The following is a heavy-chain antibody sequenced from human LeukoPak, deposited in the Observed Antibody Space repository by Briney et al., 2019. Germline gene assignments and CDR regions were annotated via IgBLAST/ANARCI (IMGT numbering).Heavy chain of an antibody. D-gene: IGHD3-10*01. CDR1: GGSFSGYY. CDR2: INHSGST. J-gene: IGHJ6*03. Sequence: SSETLSLTCAVYGGSFSGYYWSWIRQPPGKGLEWIGEINHSGSTNYNPSLKSRVTISVDTSKNQFSLKLSSVTAADTAVYYCARLPITMVRGVPLNYYYYYMDVWGKGTTVTISS. V-gene: IGHV4-34*01. CDR3: ARLPITMVRGVPLNYYYYYMDV.